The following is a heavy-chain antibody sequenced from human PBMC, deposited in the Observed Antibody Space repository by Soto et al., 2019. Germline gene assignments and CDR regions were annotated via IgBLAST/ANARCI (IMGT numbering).Heavy chain of an antibody. D-gene: IGHD2-15*01. V-gene: IGHV4-59*08. CDR3: ARPAATYFDS. CDR2: IYYTGST. J-gene: IGHJ4*02. Sequence: PAETLSLTCTGSGGAIESTYWSWIRARPGRGLEWIGFIYYTGSTKYNPSLNSRVTISVDTSKNQFSLTLTSVTAADTAVYYCARPAATYFDSRGQGTPVTVSS. CDR1: GGAIESTY.